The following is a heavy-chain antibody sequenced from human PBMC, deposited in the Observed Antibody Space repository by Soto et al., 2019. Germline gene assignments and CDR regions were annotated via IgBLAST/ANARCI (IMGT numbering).Heavy chain of an antibody. J-gene: IGHJ4*02. V-gene: IGHV3-21*01. Sequence: EVQLVESGGGLVKPGESLRLSCAASGFTFRSYSMKWVRQAPGKGLEWVSSISDTSSSKYYADSIKGRFTISRDNAKNSLFLQMNSLRAEDTAVYFCARERGSWYYFDFWGQGTLVTVSS. CDR3: ARERGSWYYFDF. CDR2: ISDTSSSK. D-gene: IGHD6-19*01. CDR1: GFTFRSYS.